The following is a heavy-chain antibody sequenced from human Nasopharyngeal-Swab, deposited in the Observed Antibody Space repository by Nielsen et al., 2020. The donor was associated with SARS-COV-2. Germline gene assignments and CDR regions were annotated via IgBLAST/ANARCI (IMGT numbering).Heavy chain of an antibody. V-gene: IGHV4-59*08. J-gene: IGHJ6*03. Sequence: SETLSLTCTVSGGSISSYYWSWIRQPPGKGLEWIGHVSSSGTTDYNPSFQSRVTISVDTSKSQFSLKLTSVTAADTAVYYCARHLGPLGLKGYYYMDVWGKGTTVTVSS. CDR3: ARHLGPLGLKGYYYMDV. D-gene: IGHD2-15*01. CDR2: VSSSGTT. CDR1: GGSISSYY.